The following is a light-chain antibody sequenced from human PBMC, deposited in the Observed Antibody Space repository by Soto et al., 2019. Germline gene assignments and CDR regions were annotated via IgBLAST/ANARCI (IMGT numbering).Light chain of an antibody. Sequence: DIQMTQSPSSLSASVGDRVTITCRATQRISYWLAWYHQKPGKAPSLLISKASTLESGVPSRFSGSGSGTEFTLTISSLQAEDVATYYCQKYNSAPWTIGQGTKVDIK. V-gene: IGKV1-5*03. CDR3: QKYNSAPWT. CDR1: QRISYW. J-gene: IGKJ1*01. CDR2: KAS.